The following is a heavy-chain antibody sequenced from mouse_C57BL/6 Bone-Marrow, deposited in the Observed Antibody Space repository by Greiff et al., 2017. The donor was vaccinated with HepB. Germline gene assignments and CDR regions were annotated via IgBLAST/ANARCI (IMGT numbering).Heavy chain of an antibody. CDR1: GFTFSSYA. J-gene: IGHJ2*01. Sequence: EVKVEESGEGLVKPGGSLKLSCAASGFTFSSYAMSWVRQTPEKRLEWVAYISSGGDYIYYADTVKGRFTISRDNARNTLYLQMSSLKSEDTAMYYCTRGGYYGIYYFDYWGQGTTLTVSS. V-gene: IGHV5-9-1*02. CDR3: TRGGYYGIYYFDY. CDR2: ISSGGDYI. D-gene: IGHD2-1*01.